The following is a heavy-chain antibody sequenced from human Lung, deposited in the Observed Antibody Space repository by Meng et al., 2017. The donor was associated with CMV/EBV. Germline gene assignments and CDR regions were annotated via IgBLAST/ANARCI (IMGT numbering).Heavy chain of an antibody. CDR2: INPSGGST. Sequence: ASVKVSXKASGYTFTNYYMHWVRQAPGQGLDWMGIINPSGGSTNYAQKFQGRVTMTRDTSTSTVYMELSSLRSEDTAMYYCARAPWAYCTKTSCYGFDPWGQGTQVTVSS. V-gene: IGHV1-46*01. CDR3: ARAPWAYCTKTSCYGFDP. CDR1: GYTFTNYY. J-gene: IGHJ5*02. D-gene: IGHD2-2*01.